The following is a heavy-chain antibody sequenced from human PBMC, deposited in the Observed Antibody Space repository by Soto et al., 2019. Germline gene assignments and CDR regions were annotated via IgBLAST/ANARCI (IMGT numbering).Heavy chain of an antibody. Sequence: AGSLRLSCAASGFTFTDYSMSWIRQAPGKGLEWLAFIDSRGRTLSYADSVKGRFTISRDNAKNSLYLQMHSLRADDTAVYYCARQAARNYIDSWGQGDVVTVSS. CDR1: GFTFTDYS. V-gene: IGHV3-11*01. D-gene: IGHD6-6*01. CDR2: IDSRGRTL. CDR3: ARQAARNYIDS. J-gene: IGHJ4*02.